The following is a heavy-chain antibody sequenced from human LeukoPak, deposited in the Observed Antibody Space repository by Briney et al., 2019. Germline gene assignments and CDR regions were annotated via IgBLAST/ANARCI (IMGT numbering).Heavy chain of an antibody. Sequence: GGSLRLSCVTSGFTFSNHAMHWVRQAPGKGLEWVGRIKSKTDGGTTDYAAPVKGRFTISRDDSKNTLYLQMNSLKTEDTAVYYCTTSGSWYRDYWGQGTLVTVSS. CDR3: TTSGSWYRDY. CDR2: IKSKTDGGTT. V-gene: IGHV3-15*01. D-gene: IGHD6-13*01. CDR1: GFTFSNHA. J-gene: IGHJ4*02.